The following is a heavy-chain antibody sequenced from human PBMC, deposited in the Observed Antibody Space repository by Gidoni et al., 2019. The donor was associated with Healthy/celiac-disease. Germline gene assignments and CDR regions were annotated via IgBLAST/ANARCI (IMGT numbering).Heavy chain of an antibody. CDR2: ISRSGGST. Sequence: EVQLLESGGGLVQPGGSLRLSCAASGFTFSSYAMSWVRQAPGKGLEWVSAISRSGGSTYYADSVKGRFTISRDNSKNTLYLQMNSLRAEDTAVYYCAKSPPRVTTEVGYFDYWGQGTLVTVSS. V-gene: IGHV3-23*01. CDR3: AKSPPRVTTEVGYFDY. J-gene: IGHJ4*02. D-gene: IGHD4-17*01. CDR1: GFTFSSYA.